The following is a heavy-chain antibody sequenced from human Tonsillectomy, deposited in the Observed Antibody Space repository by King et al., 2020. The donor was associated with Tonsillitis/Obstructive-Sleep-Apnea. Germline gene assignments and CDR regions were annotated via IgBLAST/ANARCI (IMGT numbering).Heavy chain of an antibody. Sequence: QLVQSGAEVKKPGSSVKVSCKASGGAFSSSGISWVSQAPGQGLEWMGGIMPIFGRPNYAQKFQGRVTITADESTRTAYMELSSLRSEDTAVYYCARDPNSSGWYYFDFWGQGTLVTVSS. J-gene: IGHJ4*02. CDR3: ARDPNSSGWYYFDF. CDR1: GGAFSSSG. D-gene: IGHD6-19*01. CDR2: IMPIFGRP. V-gene: IGHV1-69*01.